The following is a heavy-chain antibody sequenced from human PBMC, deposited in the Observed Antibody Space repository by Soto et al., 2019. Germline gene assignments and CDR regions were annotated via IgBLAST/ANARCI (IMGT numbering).Heavy chain of an antibody. Sequence: SETLSLTCTVSSAPVSSSTYTWGWIRQPPGKGLEWIGSIYYSGSTYYNPSLNSRVTVSVDTSKNQFSLKVTSVTAADTAVYYCARLHGYLCSSSCHGHYAMDVWGQGTTVTVSS. D-gene: IGHD2-2*01. CDR3: ARLHGYLCSSSCHGHYAMDV. CDR1: SAPVSSSTYT. V-gene: IGHV4-39*01. CDR2: IYYSGST. J-gene: IGHJ6*02.